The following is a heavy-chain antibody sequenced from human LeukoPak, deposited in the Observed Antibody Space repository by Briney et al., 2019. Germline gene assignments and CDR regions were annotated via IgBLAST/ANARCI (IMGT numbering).Heavy chain of an antibody. Sequence: GGSLRLSCAASGFTFSSYWMSWVRQAPGKGLEWVANIKQDGREKYYVDSVKGRFTISRGNAKNSLYLQMNSLRAEDTAVYYCVSTFYGGYDYWGQGTLVTVSS. CDR2: IKQDGREK. CDR1: GFTFSSYW. J-gene: IGHJ4*02. CDR3: VSTFYGGYDY. V-gene: IGHV3-7*01. D-gene: IGHD4-17*01.